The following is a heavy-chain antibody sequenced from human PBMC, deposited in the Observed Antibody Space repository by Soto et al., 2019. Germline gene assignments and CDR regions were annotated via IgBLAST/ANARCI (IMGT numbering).Heavy chain of an antibody. Sequence: AATLSLTCTVSGASISGFDWSWIRKSAGKGLEWIGRLYATWTTDYNPSLKSRVMMSVDTSKKQFSLKLRSVTAADTAVYYCVRDGTKTLRDWFDPWGQGISVTVSS. D-gene: IGHD1-1*01. J-gene: IGHJ5*02. CDR1: GASISGFD. CDR2: LYATWTT. CDR3: VRDGTKTLRDWFDP. V-gene: IGHV4-4*07.